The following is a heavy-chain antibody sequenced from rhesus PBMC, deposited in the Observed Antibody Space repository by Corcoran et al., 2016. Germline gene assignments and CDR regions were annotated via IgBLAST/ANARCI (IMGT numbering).Heavy chain of an antibody. V-gene: IGHV4-127*01. CDR2: IYGGSGST. Sequence: QVQLQESGPGLVKPSETLSLTCAVSGYSISRGYGWGWIRQPPGKGLEWIGQIYGGSGSTYYNPSLKSRVTVSKDTSKNQFSLKLSSVTAADTAVYYCARTALRSCFDYWGQGVLVTVSS. D-gene: IGHD2-15*01. CDR3: ARTALRSCFDY. J-gene: IGHJ4*01. CDR1: GYSISRGYG.